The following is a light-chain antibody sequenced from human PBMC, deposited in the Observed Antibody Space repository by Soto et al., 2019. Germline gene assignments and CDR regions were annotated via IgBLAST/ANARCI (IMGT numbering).Light chain of an antibody. CDR1: QSVSNN. CDR2: GAS. V-gene: IGKV3-15*01. CDR3: HQYNNWPKT. J-gene: IGKJ2*01. Sequence: EIVMTQSPATLSVSPGERATLSCRASQSVSNNLAWYQQKPGQAPSLLIYGASTRATGVPARFSGSVSGTEFTLTISGLQSEDLAVYYCHQYNNWPKTFGQGTKLEIK.